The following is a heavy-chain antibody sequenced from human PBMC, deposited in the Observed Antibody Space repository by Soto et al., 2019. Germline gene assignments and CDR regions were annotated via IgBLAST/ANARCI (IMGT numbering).Heavy chain of an antibody. V-gene: IGHV3-7*01. CDR1: GFTFGSYW. J-gene: IGHJ2*01. CDR3: AKARERTAYWYFDL. CDR2: IKQDGSEK. Sequence: EVQLVESGGGLVQPGGSLRLSCAASGFTFGSYWMHWVRQAPGKGLEWVANIKQDGSEKDYVDSAKGRFTISRDNGKISLYLQMNSLRAEDSPLYYCAKARERTAYWYFDLWGRGTLVTVSS.